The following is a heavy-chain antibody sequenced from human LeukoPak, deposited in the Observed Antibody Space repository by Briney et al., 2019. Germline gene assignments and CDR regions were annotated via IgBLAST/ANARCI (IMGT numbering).Heavy chain of an antibody. V-gene: IGHV1-18*04. D-gene: IGHD4-11*01. CDR1: GYTFTGYY. CDR3: ASTTLDYTLDAFDI. CDR2: ISAYNGNT. Sequence: ASVKVSCKASGYTFTGYYMHWVRQAPGQGLEWMGWISAYNGNTNYAQKLQGRVTMTTDTSTSTAYMELRSLRSDDTAVYYCASTTLDYTLDAFDIWGQGTMVTVCS. J-gene: IGHJ3*02.